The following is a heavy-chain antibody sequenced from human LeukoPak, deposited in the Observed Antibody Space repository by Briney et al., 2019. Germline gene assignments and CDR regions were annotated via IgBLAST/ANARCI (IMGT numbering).Heavy chain of an antibody. CDR3: ARGRYSGTTYYFDY. CDR1: GFTFSTSW. CDR2: IKKDGSET. Sequence: GGSLRLSCAASGFTFSTSWMSWVRQVPGKGLEWVANIKKDGSETYYVDSVKGRFTISRANAKISLYLQMNSLRAEDTAMYYCARGRYSGTTYYFDYWGLGTLVTVSS. D-gene: IGHD5-12*01. V-gene: IGHV3-7*03. J-gene: IGHJ4*02.